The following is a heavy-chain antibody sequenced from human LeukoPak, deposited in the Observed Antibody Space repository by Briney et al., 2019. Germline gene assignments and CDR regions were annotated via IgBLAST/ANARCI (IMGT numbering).Heavy chain of an antibody. D-gene: IGHD3-3*01. V-gene: IGHV1-2*06. CDR2: INPNSGGT. CDR1: GYTFTGYY. CDR3: ARDGALITIFGVVIGRFDP. J-gene: IGHJ5*02. Sequence: GASVKVSCKASGYTFTGYYMHWVRQAPGQGLEWMGRINPNSGGTNYAQKFQGRVTMTRDTSISTAYMELSRLRSDYTAVYYCARDGALITIFGVVIGRFDPWGQGTLVTVSS.